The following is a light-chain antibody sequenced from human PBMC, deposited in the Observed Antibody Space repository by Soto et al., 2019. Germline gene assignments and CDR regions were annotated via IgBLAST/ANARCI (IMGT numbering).Light chain of an antibody. V-gene: IGLV1-44*01. J-gene: IGLJ2*01. CDR3: ASWDDSLNGVV. CDR1: NSNIGSNT. CDR2: SNN. Sequence: QSVLTQPPSASGTPGQRVTISCSGSNSNIGSNTVNWYQQLPGTAPKLLIYSNNQRPSAVPGRFSDSKSGTSASLAISGLQSEDEADYYCASWDDSLNGVVFGGGTKLTVL.